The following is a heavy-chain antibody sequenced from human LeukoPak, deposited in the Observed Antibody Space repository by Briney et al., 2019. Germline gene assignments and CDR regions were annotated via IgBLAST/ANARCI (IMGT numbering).Heavy chain of an antibody. CDR2: IDPSDSYT. V-gene: IGHV5-10-1*01. Sequence: GESLKISCKGSGYSFTSYWISWVRQMPGKGVEWMGRIDPSDSYTNYSPSFQGHVTISADRSISTAYLQWRSLKASDTAMYYCARQLDYYDKRDYWGQGTLVTVAS. CDR1: GYSFTSYW. D-gene: IGHD3-22*01. J-gene: IGHJ4*02. CDR3: ARQLDYYDKRDY.